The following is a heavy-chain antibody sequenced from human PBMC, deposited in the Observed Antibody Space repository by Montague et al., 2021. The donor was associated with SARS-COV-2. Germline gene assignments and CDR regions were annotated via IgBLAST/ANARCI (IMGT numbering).Heavy chain of an antibody. CDR2: IDYSGST. J-gene: IGHJ6*02. D-gene: IGHD3-9*01. V-gene: IGHV4-59*01. CDR3: ARLPYDNSYGMDV. CDR1: GGSIRTYY. Sequence: SETLSLTCTVSGGSIRTYYWNWIRQFPGKGLEWIGYIDYSGSTNYNPSLQSRVIISVDRSKIQFSLKFDSVTAADTAIYYCARLPYDNSYGMDVWGQGTTVTVSS.